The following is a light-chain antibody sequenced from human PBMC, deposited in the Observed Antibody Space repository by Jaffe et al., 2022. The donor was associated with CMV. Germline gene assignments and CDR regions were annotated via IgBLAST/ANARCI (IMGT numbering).Light chain of an antibody. CDR3: MQFIQWPHT. CDR1: QSLVHSDGSTW. V-gene: IGKV2-30*02. J-gene: IGKJ2*01. Sequence: DVVMTQSPLSLPVTLGQPASISCRSSQSLVHSDGSTWLHWFQQRPGQSPRRLIYTASNRDSGVPDRFSGSGSGTDFTLKISRVEAEDVGLYYCMQFIQWPHTFGQGTRLEIK. CDR2: TAS.